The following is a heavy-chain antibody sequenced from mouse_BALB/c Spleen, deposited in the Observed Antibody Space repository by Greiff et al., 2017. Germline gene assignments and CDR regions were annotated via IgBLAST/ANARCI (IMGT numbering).Heavy chain of an antibody. V-gene: IGHV2-6-7*01. J-gene: IGHJ1*01. CDR3: ARDRDYGSLYWYFDV. D-gene: IGHD1-1*01. CDR2: IWGDGST. CDR1: GFSLTGYG. Sequence: VKLMESGPGLVAPSLSLSITCTVSGFSLTGYGVNWVRQPPGKGLEWLGMIWGDGSTDYNSALKSRLSISKDNSKSQVFLKMNSLQTDDTARYYCARDRDYGSLYWYFDVWGAGTTVTVSS.